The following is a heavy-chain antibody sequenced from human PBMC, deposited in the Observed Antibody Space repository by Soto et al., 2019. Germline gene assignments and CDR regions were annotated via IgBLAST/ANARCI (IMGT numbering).Heavy chain of an antibody. J-gene: IGHJ4*02. CDR1: GYTLTELS. D-gene: IGHD1-7*01. CDR2: FDPEDGET. CDR3: ATVYNLELRATSNFDY. V-gene: IGHV1-24*01. Sequence: ASVKVSCKVSGYTLTELSMHWVRQAPGKGLEWMGGFDPEDGETIYAQKVQGRVTMTEDTSTDTAYMELSSLRSEDTAVYYCATVYNLELRATSNFDYWGQGTLVTVSS.